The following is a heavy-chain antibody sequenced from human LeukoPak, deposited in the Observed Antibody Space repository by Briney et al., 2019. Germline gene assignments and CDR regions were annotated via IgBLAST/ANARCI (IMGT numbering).Heavy chain of an antibody. CDR2: ISSSSII. CDR3: ARSIDIDY. Sequence: RPGGSLRLSCAAAGFTFSDYYMSWVRQAPGKGLEWVSYISSSSIIYYADSVKGRFTISRDTAKNSLYLQMNSLRAEDTAVYYCARSIDIDYWGQGTLVTVSS. CDR1: GFTFSDYY. J-gene: IGHJ4*02. D-gene: IGHD2-21*01. V-gene: IGHV3-69-1*01.